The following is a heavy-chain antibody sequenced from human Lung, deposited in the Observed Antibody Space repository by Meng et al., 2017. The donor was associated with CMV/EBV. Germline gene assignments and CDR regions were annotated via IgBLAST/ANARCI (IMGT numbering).Heavy chain of an antibody. CDR1: GGTFAGHT. CDR2: IIPFLDMT. Sequence: SVXVSXKTTGGTFAGHTISWVRQAPGQRLEWMGRIIPFLDMTNYAQMFQGRISITADRSTSTAYMELNSLKSEDTAIYYCASGYCNGNSCHSAFDMWGPGTXVTVSS. V-gene: IGHV1-69*02. J-gene: IGHJ3*02. CDR3: ASGYCNGNSCHSAFDM. D-gene: IGHD2-2*03.